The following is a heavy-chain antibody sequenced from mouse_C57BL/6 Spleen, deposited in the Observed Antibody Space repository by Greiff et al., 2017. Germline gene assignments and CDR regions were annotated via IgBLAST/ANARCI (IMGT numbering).Heavy chain of an antibody. CDR2: ISDGGSYT. CDR3: ARENISNDY. J-gene: IGHJ2*01. Sequence: DVMLVESGGGLVKPGGSLKLSCAASGFTFSSYAMSWVRQTPEKRLEWVATISDGGSYTYYPDNVKGRFTISRDNAKNNLYLQMSHLKSEDTAMYYCARENISNDYWGQGTTLTVSS. V-gene: IGHV5-4*01. CDR1: GFTFSSYA. D-gene: IGHD1-3*01.